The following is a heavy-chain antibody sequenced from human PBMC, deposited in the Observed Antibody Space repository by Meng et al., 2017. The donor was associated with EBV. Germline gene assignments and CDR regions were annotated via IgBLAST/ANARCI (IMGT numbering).Heavy chain of an antibody. Sequence: QGQRVQYGAEVKNAGASVKVSCKASGYTFTSYAMHWVRQAPGQRLEWMGWINAGNGNTKYSQKFQGRVTITRDTSASTAYMELSSLRSEDTAVYYCARRGGVADWFDPWGQGTLVTVSS. CDR1: GYTFTSYA. CDR3: ARRGGVADWFDP. D-gene: IGHD2-15*01. V-gene: IGHV1-3*01. J-gene: IGHJ5*02. CDR2: INAGNGNT.